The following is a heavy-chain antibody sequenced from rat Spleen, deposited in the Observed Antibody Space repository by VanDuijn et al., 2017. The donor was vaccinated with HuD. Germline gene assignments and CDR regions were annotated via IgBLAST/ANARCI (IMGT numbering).Heavy chain of an antibody. J-gene: IGHJ3*01. Sequence: EVQLVESDGGLVQPGRSLKVSCAASGFTFSDYYMAWVRQAPKKGLEWVAIIIYDGSGTFYRDSVKGRFTISRDNAKNTLSLQMDSLRTEDTATYYCATPTPGIPFAYWGQGTLVTVSS. CDR1: GFTFSDYY. D-gene: IGHD1-4*01. CDR2: IIYDGSGT. V-gene: IGHV5S10*01. CDR3: ATPTPGIPFAY.